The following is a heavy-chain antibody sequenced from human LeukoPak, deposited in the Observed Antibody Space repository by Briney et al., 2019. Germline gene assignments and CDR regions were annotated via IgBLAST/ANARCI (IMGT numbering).Heavy chain of an antibody. CDR2: IKEDGSEK. CDR3: ARDPGYSAFDV. Sequence: GGSLRLSCAAPGFTFSSYWMSWVRQAPGKGPEFVANIKEDGSEKSYVDSVKGRFTISRDNAKKSVSLQMSSLRAEDTAVYYCARDPGYSAFDVWGQGAMVIVSS. J-gene: IGHJ3*01. V-gene: IGHV3-7*01. D-gene: IGHD5-18*01. CDR1: GFTFSSYW.